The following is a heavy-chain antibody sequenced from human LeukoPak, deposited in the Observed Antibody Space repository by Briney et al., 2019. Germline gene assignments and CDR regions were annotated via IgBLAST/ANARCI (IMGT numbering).Heavy chain of an antibody. V-gene: IGHV4-31*11. CDR1: GGSISTGGFY. CDR3: ARATPVAGAFDFDC. D-gene: IGHD6-19*01. Sequence: PSETLSLTCAVSGGSISTGGFYWTWIRQHPGKGLEWIGYIHYSGSTYYNPSLKSRVTISVDTSKNQFSLKLSSVTAADTAVYCCARATPVAGAFDFDCWGQGTLVTVSS. J-gene: IGHJ4*02. CDR2: IHYSGST.